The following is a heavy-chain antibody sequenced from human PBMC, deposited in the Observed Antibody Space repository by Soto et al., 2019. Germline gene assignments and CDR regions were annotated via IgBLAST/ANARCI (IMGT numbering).Heavy chain of an antibody. V-gene: IGHV4-34*01. CDR1: GGSFSVYY. Sequence: PSETLSLTSAVYGGSFSVYYWRWIRHPPGKGLEWSGESNHSGRTNYNPSLKSRVTISVDTSKNQFSLKLSSVTAADTAVYYCARGGGLLLWFGELSQPFDPWGQGTLVTVSS. D-gene: IGHD3-10*01. CDR2: SNHSGRT. J-gene: IGHJ5*02. CDR3: ARGGGLLLWFGELSQPFDP.